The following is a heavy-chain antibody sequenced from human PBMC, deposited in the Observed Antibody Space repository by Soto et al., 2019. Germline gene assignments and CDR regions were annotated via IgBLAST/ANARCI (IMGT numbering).Heavy chain of an antibody. D-gene: IGHD3-22*01. CDR2: ISGSGGST. J-gene: IGHJ6*02. CDR3: TYYYDRVVYYYYYYYGMDV. CDR1: GFTFSSYA. Sequence: PGGSLRLSCAASGFTFSSYAMSWVRQAPGKGLEWVSAISGSGGSTYYADSVKGRFTISGDNSKNTLYLQMNSLRAEDTAVYYCTYYYDRVVYYYYYYYGMDVWGQGTTVTVSS. V-gene: IGHV3-23*01.